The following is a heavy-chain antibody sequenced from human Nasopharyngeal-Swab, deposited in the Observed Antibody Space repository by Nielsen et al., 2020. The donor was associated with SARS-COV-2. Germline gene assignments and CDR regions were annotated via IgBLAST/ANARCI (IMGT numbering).Heavy chain of an antibody. CDR3: AASRGPGSYYYGSGDQSMDV. V-gene: IGHV5-51*01. D-gene: IGHD3-10*01. CDR2: IYPGDSDT. Sequence: VRQMPGKGLEWMGIIYPGDSDTRHSPSFQGHVTISADKSISTAYLQWSSLKALDTAMYYCAASRGPGSYYYGSGDQSMDVWGQGTTVTVSS. J-gene: IGHJ6*02.